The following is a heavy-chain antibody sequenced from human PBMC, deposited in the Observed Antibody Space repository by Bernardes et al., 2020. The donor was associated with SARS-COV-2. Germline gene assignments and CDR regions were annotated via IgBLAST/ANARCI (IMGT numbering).Heavy chain of an antibody. CDR1: GGSISTSGYF. CDR2: IYYTGSS. D-gene: IGHD5-12*01. CDR3: ARLGLSSYGFYGMDV. Sequence: SETLSLTCTVSGGSISTSGYFWGWIRQPPGKGLEWIGTIYYTGSSDYNPSLKSRVTMSVDTSKNQFSLKLSSVTAADTAVYYCARLGLSSYGFYGMDVWGQGTTVTVSS. V-gene: IGHV4-39*01. J-gene: IGHJ6*02.